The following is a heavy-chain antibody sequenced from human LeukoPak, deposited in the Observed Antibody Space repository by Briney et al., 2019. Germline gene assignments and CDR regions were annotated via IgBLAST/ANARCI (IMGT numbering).Heavy chain of an antibody. J-gene: IGHJ4*02. CDR3: AKVLAHDYGDYGDY. D-gene: IGHD4-17*01. CDR2: TSGSGGST. Sequence: GGSLRLSCAASGFTFSSYAMSWVRQAPGKGLEWVSATSGSGGSTYYADSVKGRFTISRDNSKNTLYLQMNSLRAEDTAVYYCAKVLAHDYGDYGDYWGQGTLVTVSS. CDR1: GFTFSSYA. V-gene: IGHV3-23*01.